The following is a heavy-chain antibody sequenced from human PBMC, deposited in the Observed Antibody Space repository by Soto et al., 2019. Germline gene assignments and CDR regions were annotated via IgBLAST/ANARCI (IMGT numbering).Heavy chain of an antibody. V-gene: IGHV4-31*03. Sequence: PSETLSLTCTVSGGSISSGDYYWSWTRQHPGKGLEWIGYIYYSGTTYYNPSLTSRVTISVDTSKNQFSLKLTSVTAADTAVYYCARGSFSSSSSWFDPWGQGTLVTVS. D-gene: IGHD6-6*01. CDR3: ARGSFSSSSSWFDP. CDR2: IYYSGTT. J-gene: IGHJ5*02. CDR1: GGSISSGDYY.